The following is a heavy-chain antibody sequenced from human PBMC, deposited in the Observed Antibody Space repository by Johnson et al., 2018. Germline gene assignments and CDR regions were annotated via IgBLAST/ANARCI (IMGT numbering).Heavy chain of an antibody. CDR2: INGDGSNS. J-gene: IGHJ3*02. V-gene: IGHV3-74*02. CDR1: GFSISNYW. D-gene: IGHD3-16*01. CDR3: ARTPYYDGSCRTAMDI. Sequence: VQLVESGGGLVQPGGSLRLSCAASGFSISNYWMHWVRQPPGKGLVWVSRINGDGSNSGYVDSVKGRFTISRDNAKNTLDLQMNSLRAEETAGYYCARTPYYDGSCRTAMDIWGQGTMVTVSS.